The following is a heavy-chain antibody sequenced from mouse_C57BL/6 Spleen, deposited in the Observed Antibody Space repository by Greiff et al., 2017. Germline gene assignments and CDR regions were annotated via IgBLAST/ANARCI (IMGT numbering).Heavy chain of an antibody. V-gene: IGHV5-4*01. Sequence: EVQLVESGGGLVKPGGSLKLSCAASGFTFSSYAMSWVRQTPEKRLEWVATISDGGSYTYYPDNVKGRFTISRDNAKTNLYLQMSHLKSEDTAMYYCARDGYYPYYAMDYWGQGTSVTVSS. CDR2: ISDGGSYT. CDR3: ARDGYYPYYAMDY. J-gene: IGHJ4*01. D-gene: IGHD2-3*01. CDR1: GFTFSSYA.